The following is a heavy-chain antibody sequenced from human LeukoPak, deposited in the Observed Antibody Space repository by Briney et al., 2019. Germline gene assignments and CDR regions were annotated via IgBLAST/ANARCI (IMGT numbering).Heavy chain of an antibody. J-gene: IGHJ4*02. CDR2: INHSGST. CDR1: GGSISSYC. Sequence: SETLSLTCTVSGGSISSYCWSWIRQPPGKGLEWIGEINHSGSTNYNPSLKSRVTISVDTSKNQFSLKLSSVTAADTAVYYCARGYYSNYVGDFDYWGQGTLVTVSS. V-gene: IGHV4-34*01. D-gene: IGHD4-11*01. CDR3: ARGYYSNYVGDFDY.